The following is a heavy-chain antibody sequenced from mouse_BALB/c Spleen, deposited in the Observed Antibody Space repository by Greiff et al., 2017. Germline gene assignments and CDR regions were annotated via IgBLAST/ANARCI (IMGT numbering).Heavy chain of an antibody. V-gene: IGHV5-6*01. CDR3: ARQRDRATLPY. J-gene: IGHJ3*01. CDR1: GFTFSSYG. CDR2: ISSGGSYT. D-gene: IGHD3-1*01. Sequence: EVKLQESGGDLVKPGGSLKLSCAASGFTFSSYGMSWVRQTPDKRLEWVATISSGGSYTYYPDSVKGRFTISSDNAKNTLYLQMSSLNAEDTAMYYWARQRDRATLPYWGQGTLVTVSA.